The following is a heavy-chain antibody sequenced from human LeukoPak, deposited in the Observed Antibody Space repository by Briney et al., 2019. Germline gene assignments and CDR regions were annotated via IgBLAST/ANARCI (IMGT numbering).Heavy chain of an antibody. Sequence: SETLSLTCTVSGGSISSSSYYWGWIRQPPGKGLEWIGSIYYSGSTYYNPSLKSRVTISVDTSKNQFSLKLSSVTAADTAIYYCARDEHSTQFDNWGQGTLVTVSS. CDR2: IYYSGST. V-gene: IGHV4-39*07. D-gene: IGHD6-13*01. CDR1: GGSISSSSYY. J-gene: IGHJ5*02. CDR3: ARDEHSTQFDN.